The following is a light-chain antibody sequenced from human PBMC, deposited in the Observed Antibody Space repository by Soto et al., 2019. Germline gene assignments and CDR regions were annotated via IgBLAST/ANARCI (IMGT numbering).Light chain of an antibody. CDR3: QKYNSAYGT. CDR2: AAS. J-gene: IGKJ1*01. Sequence: DIQMTQSPSSLSASVGDRVTITCRASQDISNYLAWYQQIPGKLPKLLIYAASTLQSGVPSRFSGSGSQTDFTLTISSLQPEDVATYYCQKYNSAYGTFGQGTQVESK. CDR1: QDISNY. V-gene: IGKV1-27*01.